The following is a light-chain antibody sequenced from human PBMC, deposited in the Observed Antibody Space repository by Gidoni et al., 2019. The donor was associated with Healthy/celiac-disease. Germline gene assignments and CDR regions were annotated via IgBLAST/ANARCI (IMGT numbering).Light chain of an antibody. CDR3: QAWDSSPYVV. V-gene: IGLV3-1*01. Sequence: SYELTQPPSLSVSPGQTASITCSGDKLGDKYACWYQQKPGQSPVLVIYQDSKRPSGIPERFSGSNSGNTATLTISGTQAMDEDDYYCQAWDSSPYVVFGGGTKLTVL. J-gene: IGLJ2*01. CDR2: QDS. CDR1: KLGDKY.